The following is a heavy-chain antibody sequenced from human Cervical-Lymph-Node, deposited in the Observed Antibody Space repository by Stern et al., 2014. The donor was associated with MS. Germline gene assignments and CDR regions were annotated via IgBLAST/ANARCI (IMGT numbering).Heavy chain of an antibody. J-gene: IGHJ4*02. CDR2: FDPDDGET. CDR3: ATFWRTQWFGDY. V-gene: IGHV1-24*01. D-gene: IGHD3-10*01. CDR1: GYTFTELS. Sequence: VQLVESGAEVRQPGASVKVSCKVSGYTFTELSMHWVRQAPGKGLEWMGGFDPDDGETVYAEKFHGRVTMTKDTFTGTAYMELSSLRSEDTAVYYCATFWRTQWFGDYWGQGTLVTVTS.